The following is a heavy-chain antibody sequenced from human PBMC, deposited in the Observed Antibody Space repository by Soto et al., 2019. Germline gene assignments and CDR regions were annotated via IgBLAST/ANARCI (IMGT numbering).Heavy chain of an antibody. J-gene: IGHJ4*02. Sequence: EVQLLESGGGLVQPGGSLRLSCAASRFTFSSYAMSWVRQAPGKGLEWVSGISGSGGSTYYADSVKGRFTISRDNSKNTLYLQMNTLRAEDTAVYYCATTEDRLDGGRFDYGGQGTLVTVSS. D-gene: IGHD1-1*01. CDR1: RFTFSSYA. V-gene: IGHV3-23*01. CDR3: ATTEDRLDGGRFDY. CDR2: ISGSGGST.